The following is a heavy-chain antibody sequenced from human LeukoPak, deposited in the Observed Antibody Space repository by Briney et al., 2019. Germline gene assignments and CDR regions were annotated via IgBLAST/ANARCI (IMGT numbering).Heavy chain of an antibody. Sequence: GGSLRLSCAASGFTFSSYSMNWVRQAPGKGLEWVSSISSSSSYIYYADSVKGRFTISRDNAKNSLYLQMNSLRAEDTAVYYCAGQTGDYPDFDYWGQGTLVTVSS. CDR3: AGQTGDYPDFDY. V-gene: IGHV3-21*01. D-gene: IGHD7-27*01. J-gene: IGHJ4*02. CDR1: GFTFSSYS. CDR2: ISSSSSYI.